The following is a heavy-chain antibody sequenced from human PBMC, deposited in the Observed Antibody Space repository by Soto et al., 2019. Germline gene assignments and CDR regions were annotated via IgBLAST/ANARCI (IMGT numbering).Heavy chain of an antibody. CDR2: ISSSGSTI. J-gene: IGHJ4*02. Sequence: GGSLRLYCAASGFTFSDYYMSWIRQAPGKGLEWVSYISSSGSTIYYADSVKGRFTISRDNAKNSLYLQMNSLRAEDTAVYYCASPTNYCSSTSCYGGVGTGDYWGQGTLVTVSS. D-gene: IGHD2-2*01. CDR1: GFTFSDYY. CDR3: ASPTNYCSSTSCYGGVGTGDY. V-gene: IGHV3-11*01.